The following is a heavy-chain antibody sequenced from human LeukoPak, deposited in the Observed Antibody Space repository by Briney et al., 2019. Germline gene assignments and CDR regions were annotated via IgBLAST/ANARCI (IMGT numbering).Heavy chain of an antibody. J-gene: IGHJ4*02. CDR1: GFTFDDYA. D-gene: IGHD6-19*01. Sequence: GGSLRLSCAASGFTFDDYAMHWVRQAPGKGLEWVSGISWNSGSIGYADSVKGRFTISRDNAKNSLYLQMNSLRAEDTALYYCAKGDSSGWMPLDYWGQGTLVTVSS. CDR2: ISWNSGSI. CDR3: AKGDSSGWMPLDY. V-gene: IGHV3-9*01.